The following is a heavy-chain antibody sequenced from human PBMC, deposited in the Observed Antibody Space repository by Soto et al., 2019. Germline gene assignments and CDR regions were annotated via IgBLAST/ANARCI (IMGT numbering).Heavy chain of an antibody. Sequence: QVQLVQSGAEVKEPGASVKISCKGSGYTFTNFYIHWVRQAPGQGLEWMGIVNPNGGSTNYAQNFKGRITISRDTSTSTVYIYLSSLRSEDTAVYYCARGLASGDYWGQGTLVTVSS. CDR1: GYTFTNFY. CDR3: ARGLASGDY. D-gene: IGHD6-6*01. V-gene: IGHV1-46*01. J-gene: IGHJ4*02. CDR2: VNPNGGST.